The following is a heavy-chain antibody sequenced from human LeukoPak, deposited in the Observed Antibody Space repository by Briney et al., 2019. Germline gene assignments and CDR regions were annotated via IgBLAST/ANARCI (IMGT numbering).Heavy chain of an antibody. CDR1: GYTFTSYY. CDR3: ARGIVWDIVVVPAALGFDY. Sequence: ASVKVSCKASGYTFTSYYMHWVRQAPGQGLEWTGIINHSSGSISYAQKFQGRVTMTRVTSTSTVYMELSSLRSEDTAVYFCARGIVWDIVVVPAALGFDYWGQGTLVTVSS. D-gene: IGHD2-2*01. CDR2: INHSSGSI. V-gene: IGHV1-46*01. J-gene: IGHJ4*02.